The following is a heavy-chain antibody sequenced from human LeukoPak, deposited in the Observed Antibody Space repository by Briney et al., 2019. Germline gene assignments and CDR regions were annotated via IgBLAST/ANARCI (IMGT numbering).Heavy chain of an antibody. CDR1: GYSFTSYW. J-gene: IGHJ6*04. D-gene: IGHD5-18*01. V-gene: IGHV5-10-1*01. Sequence: GESLKISCKGSGYSFTSYWISWVRQMPGKGLEWMGRIDPSDSYTNYSPSFQGHVTISADKSISTAYLQWDSLKASDTAMYYCATVDTAMVTRDSYYYGMDVWGKGTTVTVSS. CDR3: ATVDTAMVTRDSYYYGMDV. CDR2: IDPSDSYT.